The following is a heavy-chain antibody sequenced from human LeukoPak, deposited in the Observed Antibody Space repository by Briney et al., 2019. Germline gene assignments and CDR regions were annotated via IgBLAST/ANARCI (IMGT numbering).Heavy chain of an antibody. Sequence: ASVKVSCKASGYSFTTYHMHWVRQAPGQGLEWMGIINPSGGSTNYAQDFQGRVTMTRDMSTSTVYMELSSLRSEDTAVYYCAREAVTIFALVRTQTTKSPHRFDPWGQGTLVTVSS. V-gene: IGHV1-46*01. J-gene: IGHJ5*02. D-gene: IGHD3/OR15-3a*01. CDR3: AREAVTIFALVRTQTTKSPHRFDP. CDR2: INPSGGST. CDR1: GYSFTTYH.